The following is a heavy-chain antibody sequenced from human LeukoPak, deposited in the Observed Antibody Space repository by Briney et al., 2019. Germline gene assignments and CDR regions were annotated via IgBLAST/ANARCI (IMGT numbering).Heavy chain of an antibody. CDR1: GGSFSGYY. CDR3: ARVHPQYSSSSEIDY. Sequence: SETLSLTCAVYGGSFSGYYWSWIRQPPGKGLEWIGEINHSGSTNYNPSLKSRVTISVDTSKNQFSLKLSSVTAADTAVYYCARVHPQYSSSSEIDYWGQGTLVTVSS. V-gene: IGHV4-34*01. CDR2: INHSGST. D-gene: IGHD6-6*01. J-gene: IGHJ4*02.